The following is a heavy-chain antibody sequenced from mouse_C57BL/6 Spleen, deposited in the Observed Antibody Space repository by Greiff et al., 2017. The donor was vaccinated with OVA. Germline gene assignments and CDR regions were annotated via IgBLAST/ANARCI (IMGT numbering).Heavy chain of an antibody. CDR2: LRSKSSNYAT. CDR1: GFTFNTYA. J-gene: IGHJ4*01. Sequence: EVKVVESGGGLVQPKGSLKLSCAASGFTFNTYAMHWVRQAPGKGLEWVARLRSKSSNYATYYADSVKDRFTISRDDSQSMLYLQMNNLKTEDTAMYYCVRERDYYSNYDAMDYWGQGTSVTVSS. CDR3: VRERDYYSNYDAMDY. V-gene: IGHV10-3*01. D-gene: IGHD2-5*01.